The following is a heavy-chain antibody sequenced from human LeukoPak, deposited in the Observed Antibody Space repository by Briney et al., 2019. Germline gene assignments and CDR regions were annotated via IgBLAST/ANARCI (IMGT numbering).Heavy chain of an antibody. CDR2: INPSGGST. J-gene: IGHJ4*02. D-gene: IGHD3-16*02. CDR1: GYTFTSYY. Sequence: ASVKVSCKASGYTFTSYYMHWVRHAPGQGLGRMGIINPSGGSTSYAQKFQGRVTLTRDMSTSTVYMELSSLRSEDTAVYYCARDADATSSSYTFDYWGQGTLVTVSS. CDR3: ARDADATSSSYTFDY. V-gene: IGHV1-46*01.